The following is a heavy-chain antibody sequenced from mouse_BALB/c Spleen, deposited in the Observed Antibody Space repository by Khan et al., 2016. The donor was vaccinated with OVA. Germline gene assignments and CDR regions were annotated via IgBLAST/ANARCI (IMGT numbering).Heavy chain of an antibody. CDR2: ISYSGST. D-gene: IGHD2-4*01. CDR3: ARNDSRYNYAIAY. CDR1: GYSITSEYA. J-gene: IGHJ4*01. V-gene: IGHV3-2*02. Sequence: VQLQQSGPGLVKPSQSLSLTCTVTGYSITSEYAWNWIRQFPGNKLEWMGYISYSGSTNYNPALKSRTSITRDTSKNQFFLQLNSVTTEDTATYYCARNDSRYNYAIAYWGQGTLVTVSA.